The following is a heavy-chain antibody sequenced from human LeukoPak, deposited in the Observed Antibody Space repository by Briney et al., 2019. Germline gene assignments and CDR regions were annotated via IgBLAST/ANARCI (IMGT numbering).Heavy chain of an antibody. CDR3: ARVVDTAMALDY. Sequence: GGSLRLSCAASGFTFSSFWMGWVRQAPGKGLEWVSNIKQDGSEKHYVDSVKGRFTISRDNAKNSLYLQMNSLRAEDTAVYYCARVVDTAMALDYWGQGTLVTVSS. V-gene: IGHV3-7*03. CDR1: GFTFSSFW. CDR2: IKQDGSEK. D-gene: IGHD5-18*01. J-gene: IGHJ4*02.